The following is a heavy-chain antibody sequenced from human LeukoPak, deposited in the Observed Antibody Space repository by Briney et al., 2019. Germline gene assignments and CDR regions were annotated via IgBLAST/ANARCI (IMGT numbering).Heavy chain of an antibody. CDR1: GFTFSSYA. J-gene: IGHJ4*02. V-gene: IGHV3-23*01. CDR3: APPTGHYYDSL. D-gene: IGHD3-22*01. CDR2: ISGSGGST. Sequence: GGSLRLSCAASGFTFSSYAMSWVRQAPGKGLEWVSAISGSGGSTYYADSVKGRFTISRDNSKNTLYLQMNSLRAEDTAVYYCAPPTGHYYDSLWGQGTLVTVSS.